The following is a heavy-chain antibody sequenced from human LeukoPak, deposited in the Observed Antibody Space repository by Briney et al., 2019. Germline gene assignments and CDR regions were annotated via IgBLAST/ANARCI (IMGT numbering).Heavy chain of an antibody. V-gene: IGHV4-39*01. CDR1: GGSISSSSYY. J-gene: IGHJ6*03. Sequence: SSETLSLTCTVSGGSISSSSYYWGWIRQPPGKGLEWIGTIYYSGRTYYNPSLKSRVTISADTSKNQFSLKLSSVTAADTAVYYCARQVPDRQLQTNYYYYMDVWGKGTTVTVSS. D-gene: IGHD6-6*01. CDR3: ARQVPDRQLQTNYYYYMDV. CDR2: IYYSGRT.